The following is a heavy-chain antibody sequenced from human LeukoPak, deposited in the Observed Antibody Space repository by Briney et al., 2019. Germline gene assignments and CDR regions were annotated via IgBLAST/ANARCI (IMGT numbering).Heavy chain of an antibody. V-gene: IGHV1-2*02. CDR2: SNADNGDK. D-gene: IGHD3-10*01. J-gene: IGHJ4*02. CDR3: ARENSGSGTFDY. CDR1: DYTFNGYY. Sequence: ASVTVSCEVSDYTFNGYYIHWVRQAPGKGREYMGRSNADNGDKKCPQRLPGTVTMTRDTSINTAYMELSSLTSDDTGVYYWARENSGSGTFDYWGQGTLVTVSS.